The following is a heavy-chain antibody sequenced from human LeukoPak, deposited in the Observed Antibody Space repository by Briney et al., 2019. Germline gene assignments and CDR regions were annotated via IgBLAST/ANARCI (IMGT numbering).Heavy chain of an antibody. V-gene: IGHV3-33*01. D-gene: IGHD3-10*01. CDR2: IWFDGRNK. J-gene: IGHJ2*01. CDR1: GFSFSTYG. Sequence: PGGSLRLSCEASGFSFSTYGMHWVRQAPGKGLEWVALIWFDGRNKHYADSVKGRFTISRDNSKNTMYLQMDSMRAEDAAVYYCARVVSYYGSSYRLLDLWGRGTLVTVSS. CDR3: ARVVSYYGSSYRLLDL.